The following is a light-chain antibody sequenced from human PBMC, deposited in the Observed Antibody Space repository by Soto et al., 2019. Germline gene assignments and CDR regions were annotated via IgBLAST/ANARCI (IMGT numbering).Light chain of an antibody. V-gene: IGLV4-69*01. CDR2: LNSDGSH. Sequence: QSVLTQSPSASASLGASVELTCTLSSGHSSYAIAWHQQQPEKGPRYLMKLNSDGSHSKGDGIPDRFSGSSSGTERYLTISSLQSEDEADYYCQTWSTGIRVFGGGTKLTVL. CDR1: SGHSSYA. CDR3: QTWSTGIRV. J-gene: IGLJ3*02.